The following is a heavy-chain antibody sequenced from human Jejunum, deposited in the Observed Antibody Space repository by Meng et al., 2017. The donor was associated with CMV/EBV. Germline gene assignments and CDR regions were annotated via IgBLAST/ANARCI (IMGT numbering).Heavy chain of an antibody. V-gene: IGHV1-2*02. CDR3: ARADTIIISVY. Sequence: KAPGYIFTGYYMHWVRQAPGQGLEWMGWITPNSGTTNYAQKFQARITMTRDTSINTGYMELNRLTSDDTAIYYCARADTIIISVYWGQGTRVTVSS. D-gene: IGHD3-16*01. J-gene: IGHJ4*01. CDR2: ITPNSGTT. CDR1: GYIFTGYY.